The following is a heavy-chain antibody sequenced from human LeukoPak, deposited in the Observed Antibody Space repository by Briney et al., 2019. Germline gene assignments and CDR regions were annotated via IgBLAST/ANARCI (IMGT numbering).Heavy chain of an antibody. Sequence: ASVKVSCKASGGTFSSYAISWVRQAPGQGLEWMGGIIPIFGTANYAQKFQRRVTITTDESTRTAYMELSSLRSEATAVYYCAGSLSPKNYYDSYWFDPWGQGTMVTVSS. CDR2: IIPIFGTA. CDR3: AGSLSPKNYYDSYWFDP. CDR1: GGTFSSYA. V-gene: IGHV1-69*05. D-gene: IGHD3-22*01. J-gene: IGHJ5*02.